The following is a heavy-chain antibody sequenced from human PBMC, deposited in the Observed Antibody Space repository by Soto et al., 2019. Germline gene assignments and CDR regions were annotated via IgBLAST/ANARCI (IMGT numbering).Heavy chain of an antibody. D-gene: IGHD3-3*01. J-gene: IGHJ4*02. CDR2: IKQDGSEK. Sequence: GGSLRLSCAASGFTFSSYWMSWVRQAPGKGLEWVANIKQDGSEKYYVDSVKGRFTIPRDNAKNSLYLQMNSLRAEDTAVYYCAREGAVRFLEWLSRFDYWGQGTLVTVSS. CDR1: GFTFSSYW. V-gene: IGHV3-7*03. CDR3: AREGAVRFLEWLSRFDY.